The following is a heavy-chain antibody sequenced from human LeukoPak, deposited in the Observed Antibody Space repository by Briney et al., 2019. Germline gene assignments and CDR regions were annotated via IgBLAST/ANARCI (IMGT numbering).Heavy chain of an antibody. J-gene: IGHJ4*02. CDR2: INQDGSET. Sequence: GGSLRLSCQASGFTFSGSWMDWVGKAPGKGLEWVANINQDGSETYYVDSAKGRFTISRDNAKNSLYLQMDSLRVEDTAMYYCTKALDFWGQGTLVTVSS. CDR1: GFTFSGSW. CDR3: TKALDF. V-gene: IGHV3-7*01.